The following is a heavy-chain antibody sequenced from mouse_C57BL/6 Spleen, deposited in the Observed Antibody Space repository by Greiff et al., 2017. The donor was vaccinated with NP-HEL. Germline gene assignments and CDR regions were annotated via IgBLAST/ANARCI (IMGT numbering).Heavy chain of an antibody. Sequence: VQLQQSGAELVKPGASVKISCKASGYAFSSYWMNWVKQRPGKGLEWIGQIYPGDGDTNYNGKFKGKATLTADKSSSTAYMKLSSLTSEDSAVYFCARRAYDGYYDYYAMDYWGQRTSVTVSS. D-gene: IGHD2-3*01. J-gene: IGHJ4*01. CDR3: ARRAYDGYYDYYAMDY. CDR1: GYAFSSYW. V-gene: IGHV1-80*01. CDR2: IYPGDGDT.